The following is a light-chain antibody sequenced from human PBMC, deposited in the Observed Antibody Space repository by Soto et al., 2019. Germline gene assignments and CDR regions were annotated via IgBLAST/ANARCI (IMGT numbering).Light chain of an antibody. CDR3: QSYDNRLSAGV. Sequence: QSVLTQPASVSGSPGQSITISCTGTSSNIGGYNYVSWYQQHPGKAPKLIIFEVSSRPSGVPDRFSGSRSGSSGSLAIAGLQAEDEADYYCQSYDNRLSAGVFGGGTKLTVL. J-gene: IGLJ3*02. CDR2: EVS. CDR1: SSNIGGYNY. V-gene: IGLV2-14*01.